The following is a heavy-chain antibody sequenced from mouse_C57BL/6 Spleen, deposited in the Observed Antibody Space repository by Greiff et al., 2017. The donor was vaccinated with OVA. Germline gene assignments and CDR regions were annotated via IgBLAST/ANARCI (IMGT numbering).Heavy chain of an antibody. V-gene: IGHV5-9*01. J-gene: IGHJ3*01. CDR3: ARHLTGPAWFAY. D-gene: IGHD4-1*01. Sequence: DVKLQESGGGLVKPGGSLKLSCAASGFTFSSYTMSWVRQTPEKRLEWVATISGGGGNTYYPDSVKGRFTISRDNAKNTLYLQMSSLRSEDTALYYCARHLTGPAWFAYWGQGTLVTVSA. CDR2: ISGGGGNT. CDR1: GFTFSSYT.